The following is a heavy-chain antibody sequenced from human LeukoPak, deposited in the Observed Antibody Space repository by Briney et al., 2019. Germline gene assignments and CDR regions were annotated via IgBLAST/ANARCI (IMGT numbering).Heavy chain of an antibody. J-gene: IGHJ4*02. V-gene: IGHV3-23*01. D-gene: IGHD6-13*01. CDR1: GFTFSSYA. CDR2: ISGSGGST. CDR3: AKDNGYSSTREDY. Sequence: PGGSLRLSCAASGFTFSSYAMSWVRQAPGKGLEWVSAISGSGGSTYYADSVKGRFTISRDNSKNTLYVQMNSLRAEDTAVYYCAKDNGYSSTREDYWGQGTLVTVSS.